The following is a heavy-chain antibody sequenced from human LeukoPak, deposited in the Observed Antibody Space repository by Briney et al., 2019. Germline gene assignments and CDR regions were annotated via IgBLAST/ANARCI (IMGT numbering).Heavy chain of an antibody. CDR2: MNPNSGNT. D-gene: IGHD2-2*01. V-gene: IGHV1-8*02. J-gene: IGHJ6*02. CDR3: ARGGRCSSTSCYYYYGMDV. CDR1: GYTFTSYG. Sequence: ASVKVSCKASGYTFTSYGISWVRQATGQGLEWMGWMNPNSGNTGYAQKFQGRVTMTRNTSISTAYMELSSLRSEDTAVYYCARGGRCSSTSCYYYYGMDVWGQGTTVTVSS.